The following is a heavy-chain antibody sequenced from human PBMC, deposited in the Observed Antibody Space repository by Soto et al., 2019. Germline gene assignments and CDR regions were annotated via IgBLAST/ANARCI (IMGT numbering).Heavy chain of an antibody. D-gene: IGHD6-13*01. Sequence: EVQLLESGGGLVQPGGSLRLSCAASGFTFTSHALSWVRQAPGRGLERVAAISGGGDRTEFADSVKGRFAISRDNSQSRIYLQLNSLRAEDTAVYYCAKSGRWYLGDYFDYWGQGTLVTVSS. CDR2: ISGGGDRT. V-gene: IGHV3-23*01. CDR3: AKSGRWYLGDYFDY. J-gene: IGHJ4*02. CDR1: GFTFTSHA.